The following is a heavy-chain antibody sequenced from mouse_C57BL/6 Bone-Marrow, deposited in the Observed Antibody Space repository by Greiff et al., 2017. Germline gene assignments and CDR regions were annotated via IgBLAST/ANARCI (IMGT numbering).Heavy chain of an antibody. J-gene: IGHJ4*01. V-gene: IGHV3-6*01. Sequence: VQLQQSGPGLVKPSQSLSLTCSVTGYSITSGYYWNWIRQFPGNKLEWMGYISYDGSNNYNPSLKNRISITRDTSKNQFFLKLNSVTTEDTATYYCARWLGYAMDYWGQGTSVTVSS. CDR2: ISYDGSN. CDR1: GYSITSGYY. CDR3: ARWLGYAMDY. D-gene: IGHD2-2*01.